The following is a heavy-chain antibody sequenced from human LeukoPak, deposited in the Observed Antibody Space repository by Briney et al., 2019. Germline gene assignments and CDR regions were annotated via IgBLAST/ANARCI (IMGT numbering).Heavy chain of an antibody. J-gene: IGHJ4*02. CDR2: IYSGGST. Sequence: GKSLRLSCAASGFTFSGYPIHWVRQAPGKGLEWVSVIYSGGSTYYADSVKGRFTISRDDSKNTLYLQMNSLRAEDTAVYYCASRDGYNYNWGQGTLVIVSS. CDR1: GFTFSGYP. D-gene: IGHD5-24*01. CDR3: ASRDGYNYN. V-gene: IGHV3-53*01.